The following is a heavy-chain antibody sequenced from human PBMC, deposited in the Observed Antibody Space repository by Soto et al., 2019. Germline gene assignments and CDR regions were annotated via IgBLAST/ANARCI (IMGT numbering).Heavy chain of an antibody. V-gene: IGHV1-18*01. D-gene: IGHD5-18*01. CDR1: GYTFTSYG. CDR3: ARVKDSPPYNYYYGMDV. CDR2: ISAYNGNA. Sequence: QVQLVQSGAEVKKPGASVEVSCKASGYTFTSYGISWVRQAPGQGLEGMGWISAYNGNANYAQKLQGRVTMTTDTATSTAYMELRSLRSDDTAVYYSARVKDSPPYNYYYGMDVWGQGTTVTASS. J-gene: IGHJ6*02.